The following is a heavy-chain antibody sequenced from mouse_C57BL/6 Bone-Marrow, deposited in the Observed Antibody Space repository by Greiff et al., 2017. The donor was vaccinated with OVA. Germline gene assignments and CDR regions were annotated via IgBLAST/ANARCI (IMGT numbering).Heavy chain of an antibody. CDR2: IWSGGST. Sequence: VKLVESGPGLVQPSQSLSITCTVSGFSLTSYGVHWVRQSPGKGLEWLGVIWSGGSTDYNAAFISRLSISKDNSKSQVFFKMNSLQADDTAIYYCARRGLGRDPLYAMDYWGQGTSVTVSS. D-gene: IGHD4-1*01. V-gene: IGHV2-2*01. CDR3: ARRGLGRDPLYAMDY. CDR1: GFSLTSYG. J-gene: IGHJ4*01.